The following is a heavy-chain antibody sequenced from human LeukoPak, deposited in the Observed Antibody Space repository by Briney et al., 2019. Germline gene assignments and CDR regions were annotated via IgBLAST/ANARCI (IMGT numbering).Heavy chain of an antibody. CDR3: ARDSLAVADFDY. Sequence: ASVKVSCKDSGYTFTGYYMHWVRQAPGQGLEWMGWINPNSGGTNYAQKFQGRVTMTRDTSISTAYMELSRLRSDDTAVYYCARDSLAVADFDYWGQGTLVTVSS. V-gene: IGHV1-2*02. CDR2: INPNSGGT. CDR1: GYTFTGYY. J-gene: IGHJ4*02. D-gene: IGHD6-19*01.